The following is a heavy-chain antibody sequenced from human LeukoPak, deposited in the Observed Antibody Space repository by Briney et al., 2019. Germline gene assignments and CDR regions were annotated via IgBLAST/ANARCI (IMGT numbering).Heavy chain of an antibody. J-gene: IGHJ5*02. Sequence: PGGSLRLSCAASGFTFSSYAVSWVRQAPGKGLEWVSAISGSGGSTYYADSVKGRFTISRDNSKNTLYLQMNSLRAEDTAVYYCAKTGYGSGSYLYNWFDPWGQGTLVTVSS. V-gene: IGHV3-23*01. CDR3: AKTGYGSGSYLYNWFDP. D-gene: IGHD3-10*01. CDR1: GFTFSSYA. CDR2: ISGSGGST.